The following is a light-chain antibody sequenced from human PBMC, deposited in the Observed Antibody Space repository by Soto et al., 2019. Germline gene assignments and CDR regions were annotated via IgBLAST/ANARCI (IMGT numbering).Light chain of an antibody. V-gene: IGKV1-5*03. CDR3: QHYNSYSEA. J-gene: IGKJ1*01. CDR1: QDINNF. Sequence: DIQMTQSPSSLAASVVDVVTITCQASQDINNFLNWYQQKPGKAPKLLIYKASTLKSGVPSRFSGSGSGTEFTLTISSLQPDDFATYYCQHYNSYSEAFGQGTKVDI. CDR2: KAS.